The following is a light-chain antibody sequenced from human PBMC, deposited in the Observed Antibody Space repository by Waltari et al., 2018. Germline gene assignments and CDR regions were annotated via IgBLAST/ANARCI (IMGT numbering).Light chain of an antibody. J-gene: IGLJ2*01. Sequence: QSALTQPRSVSGSPGQSVTISCSGTSSDVGGYNYVSWYQQHPYKAPKLMIYDVNKRPSGVPVRFSGSKSGNTASLTISGLQAEDEADYYCCSYAGTYTSYMFFGGGTKLTVL. V-gene: IGLV2-11*01. CDR2: DVN. CDR3: CSYAGTYTSYMF. CDR1: SSDVGGYNY.